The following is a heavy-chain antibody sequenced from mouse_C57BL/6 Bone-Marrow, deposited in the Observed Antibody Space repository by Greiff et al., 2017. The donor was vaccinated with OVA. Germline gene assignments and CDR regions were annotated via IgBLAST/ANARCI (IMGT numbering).Heavy chain of an antibody. J-gene: IGHJ2*01. V-gene: IGHV1-7*01. Sequence: QVQLQQSGAELAKPGASVKLSCKASGYTFTSYWMHWVKQRPGKGLEWIGYINPRSGYTKYNQKFKDKATLTVDKSSSTAYMQLSSLTYEDSAVYYCALIPFYCYGSSYGYWGQGTTLTVSS. D-gene: IGHD1-1*01. CDR1: GYTFTSYW. CDR3: ALIPFYCYGSSYGY. CDR2: INPRSGYT.